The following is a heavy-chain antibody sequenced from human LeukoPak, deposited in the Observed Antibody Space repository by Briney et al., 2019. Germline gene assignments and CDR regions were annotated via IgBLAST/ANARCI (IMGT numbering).Heavy chain of an antibody. CDR3: ARVLTMVRGVIITSGGFQH. D-gene: IGHD3-10*01. CDR1: GFTFSTYG. V-gene: IGHV3-33*01. CDR2: IWYDGSNK. Sequence: GRSLRLSCAASGFTFSTYGMHWVRQAPGKGLEWVAIIWYDGSNKYYADSVKGRFTISRDNSKNSLYLQMNSLRAEDTAVYYCARVLTMVRGVIITSGGFQHWGQGTLVTVSS. J-gene: IGHJ1*01.